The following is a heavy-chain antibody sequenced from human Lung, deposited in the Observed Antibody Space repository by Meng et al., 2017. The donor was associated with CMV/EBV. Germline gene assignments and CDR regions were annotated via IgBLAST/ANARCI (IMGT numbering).Heavy chain of an antibody. Sequence: SVXVSCXXSGYSFTDYGISWVRQAPGQGLEWVGWISPYDGDTNYARKLQGRVTMTTDTSTTTAYMELRSLRSDDTAVYYCARDLEYCGSTTCYEDCFDPWGQGTLVTVSS. D-gene: IGHD2-2*01. V-gene: IGHV1-18*01. CDR3: ARDLEYCGSTTCYEDCFDP. J-gene: IGHJ5*02. CDR2: ISPYDGDT. CDR1: GYSFTDYG.